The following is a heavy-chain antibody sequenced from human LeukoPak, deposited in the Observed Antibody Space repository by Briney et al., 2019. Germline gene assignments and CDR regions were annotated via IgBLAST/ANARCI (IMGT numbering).Heavy chain of an antibody. Sequence: GESLKISCRYSGHDFETWWIAWVRPLPGKGVEWMRVIHPSDSETQYSTSFQGQVTISADNSISTAYLQWSSLKASDTAMYYCARRGYSGYSPLDSWGQGTLVTVSS. CDR2: IHPSDSET. V-gene: IGHV5-51*01. D-gene: IGHD5-12*01. CDR1: GHDFETWW. J-gene: IGHJ4*02. CDR3: ARRGYSGYSPLDS.